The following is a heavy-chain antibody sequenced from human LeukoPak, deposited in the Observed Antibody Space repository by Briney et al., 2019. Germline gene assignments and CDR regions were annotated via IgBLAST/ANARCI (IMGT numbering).Heavy chain of an antibody. V-gene: IGHV3-30*18. Sequence: PGGSLRLSCAAAGFSVIRYGMHWVRQAPGKGLEWGGGVSDDGRNKKYADSVKGRFTISRDNSKHSLYLQMNSLRDEDPAVYYCAKRPSDYGDYVTYFDSWGQGTLVTVSS. CDR2: VSDDGRNK. J-gene: IGHJ4*02. CDR1: GFSVIRYG. D-gene: IGHD4-17*01. CDR3: AKRPSDYGDYVTYFDS.